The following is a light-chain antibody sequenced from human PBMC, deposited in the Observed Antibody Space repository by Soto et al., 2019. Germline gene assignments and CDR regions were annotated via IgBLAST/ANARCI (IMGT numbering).Light chain of an antibody. CDR2: GAS. V-gene: IGKV3-15*01. CDR3: QQYNNWPAIT. J-gene: IGKJ5*01. CDR1: HSVSTT. Sequence: EIVMTQSPATLSVSPGERATLSCRASHSVSTTLAWYQQKPGQAPKLLIYGASTMATGIPARFSGSGSGTEFTLTISSLQPVDFAVYYCQQYNNWPAITFGQGTRLEIK.